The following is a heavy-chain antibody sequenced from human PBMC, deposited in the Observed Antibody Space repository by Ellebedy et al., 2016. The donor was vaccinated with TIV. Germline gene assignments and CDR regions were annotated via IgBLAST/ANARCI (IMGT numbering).Heavy chain of an antibody. CDR3: AAFPYISSSSAY. CDR1: GYTFTGYY. CDR2: INPNSGGT. D-gene: IGHD3-3*02. V-gene: IGHV1-2*02. Sequence: ASVKVSCKASGYTFTGYYMHWVRQAPGQGLEWMGWINPNSGGTDYAQRFQGRVTMTSDTSTRTVYMELNSLTSDDTAAYYCAAFPYISSSSAYWGQGTLVTVSS. J-gene: IGHJ4*02.